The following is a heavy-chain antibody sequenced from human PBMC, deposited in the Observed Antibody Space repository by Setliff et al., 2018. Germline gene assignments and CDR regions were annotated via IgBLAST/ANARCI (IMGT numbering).Heavy chain of an antibody. D-gene: IGHD4-17*01. V-gene: IGHV1-69*10. Sequence: SVKVSCKASGDPFNAYGVSWVRQAPGQGLEWMGAIIPVLGMTDYAQKFQGRLTITADQSTTTVYMELSSLRFDDTALYYCARGPSPTVTPSRLIYFYHMDVWGTGTAVTVLL. CDR1: GDPFNAYG. J-gene: IGHJ6*03. CDR3: ARGPSPTVTPSRLIYFYHMDV. CDR2: IIPVLGMT.